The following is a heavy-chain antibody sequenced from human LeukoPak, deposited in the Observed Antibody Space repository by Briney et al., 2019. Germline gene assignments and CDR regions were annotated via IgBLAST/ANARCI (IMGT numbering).Heavy chain of an antibody. CDR3: ARGGSYLRAFDI. CDR1: GFTFISYA. D-gene: IGHD1-26*01. V-gene: IGHV3-23*01. Sequence: PGGSLRLSCAASGFTFISYAMSWVRQAPGKGLEWVSAISGSGGSTFYADSVKGRFTISRDNSKNTLYLQMNSLRAEDTAVYYCARGGSYLRAFDIWGQGTMVTVSS. J-gene: IGHJ3*02. CDR2: ISGSGGST.